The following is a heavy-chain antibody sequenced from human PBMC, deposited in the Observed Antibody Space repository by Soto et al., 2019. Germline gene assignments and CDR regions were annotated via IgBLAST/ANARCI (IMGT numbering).Heavy chain of an antibody. J-gene: IGHJ3*01. CDR1: GFTSVDHG. CDR3: TKDEGYSSSISCKDAFDY. V-gene: IGHV3-9*02. Sequence: EVQLVESGGGLVQPGRSLRLSCAASGFTSVDHGMHWVRQAPGQGLEWISGISWDGTYTGYADSVKGRFTISRDNAKKSLYLQMNSLRVEDTALYYCTKDEGYSSSISCKDAFDYWGLGTMVTVS. D-gene: IGHD2-2*01. CDR2: ISWDGTYT.